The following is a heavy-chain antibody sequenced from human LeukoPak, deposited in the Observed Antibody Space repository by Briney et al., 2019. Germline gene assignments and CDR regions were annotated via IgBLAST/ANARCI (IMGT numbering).Heavy chain of an antibody. D-gene: IGHD2-2*01. CDR3: ARRGYCSSGSCEYFHF. CDR1: GYSFTSYW. CDR2: FYPGDSDT. Sequence: GESLKISCKGSGYSFTSYWIGWVRQMPGKGLECMGFFYPGDSDTRYSPSFQGQVTISADKSTNTAYLQWSSLKASDTAMYYCARRGYCSSGSCEYFHFWGQGTLVTVSS. V-gene: IGHV5-51*01. J-gene: IGHJ1*01.